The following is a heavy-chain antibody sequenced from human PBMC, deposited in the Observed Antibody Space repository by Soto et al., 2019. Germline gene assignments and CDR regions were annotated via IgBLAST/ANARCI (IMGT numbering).Heavy chain of an antibody. D-gene: IGHD6-19*01. V-gene: IGHV3-30*18. CDR2: ISYDGSNK. CDR1: GFTFSSYG. J-gene: IGHJ4*02. Sequence: GGSLRLSCAASGFTFSSYGMHWVRQAPGKGLEWVAVISYDGSNKYYADSVKGRFTISRDNSKNTLYLQMNSLRAEDTAVYYCAKALKYSSGCPDYWGQGTLVTVSS. CDR3: AKALKYSSGCPDY.